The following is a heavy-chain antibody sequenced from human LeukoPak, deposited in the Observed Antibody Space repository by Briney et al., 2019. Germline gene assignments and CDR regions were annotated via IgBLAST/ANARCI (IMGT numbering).Heavy chain of an antibody. J-gene: IGHJ3*02. CDR3: ARIQSGFDI. Sequence: GGSLRLSCVASGFTFSDHHMTWIRQAPGKGLEWLSYISGSGSTIFYADSVKGRLTISRDNAKKSLYLQMNSLRAEDTAVYYCARIQSGFDIWGQGTMVTVSS. D-gene: IGHD1-26*01. V-gene: IGHV3-11*04. CDR2: ISGSGSTI. CDR1: GFTFSDHH.